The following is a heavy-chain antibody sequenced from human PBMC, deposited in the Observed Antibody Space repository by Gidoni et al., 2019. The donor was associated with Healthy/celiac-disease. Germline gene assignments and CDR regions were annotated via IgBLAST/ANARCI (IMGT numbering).Heavy chain of an antibody. J-gene: IGHJ3*01. Sequence: QVQLQESGPGLVKPSETLSLTCTVSGYSISRGYYWDWIRQSPGKGLELIGSINDGGYTYYNPSLQSRLSLSVDNSKTQFFLRLRSMTAADTALYFCAKRREGDAFDVWGRGIRGAVSS. CDR1: GYSISRGYY. V-gene: IGHV4-38-2*02. CDR3: AKRREGDAFDV. CDR2: INDGGYT.